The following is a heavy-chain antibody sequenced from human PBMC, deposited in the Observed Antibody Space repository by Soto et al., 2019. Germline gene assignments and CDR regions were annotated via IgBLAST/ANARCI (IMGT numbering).Heavy chain of an antibody. Sequence: PGGSLRLSCAASGFTFSSYSMNWVRQAPGKGLEWVSSISSSSSYIYYADSVKGRFTISRDNAKNSLYLQMNSLRAEDTAVYYCGRDGELAAANACDSWGQGTMVTVSS. CDR1: GFTFSSYS. J-gene: IGHJ3*02. D-gene: IGHD6-13*01. CDR2: ISSSSSYI. V-gene: IGHV3-21*01. CDR3: GRDGELAAANACDS.